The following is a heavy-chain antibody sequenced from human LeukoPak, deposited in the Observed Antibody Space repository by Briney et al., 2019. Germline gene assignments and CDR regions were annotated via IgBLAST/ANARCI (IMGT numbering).Heavy chain of an antibody. D-gene: IGHD1-20*01. CDR1: GYTFTSYG. Sequence: GASVKVSCKASGYTFTSYGISWVRQAPGQGLEWMGWISAYNGNTNYAQKLQGRVTMTTDTSTSTAYMELRSLRSDDTAVYYCARDPGWYNWNDGLENLDYWGQGTLVTVSS. CDR2: ISAYNGNT. V-gene: IGHV1-18*01. CDR3: ARDPGWYNWNDGLENLDY. J-gene: IGHJ4*02.